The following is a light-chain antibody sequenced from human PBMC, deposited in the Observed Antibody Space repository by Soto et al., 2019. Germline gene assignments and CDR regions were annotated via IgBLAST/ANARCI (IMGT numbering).Light chain of an antibody. CDR1: SSNIGTNT. CDR2: SDN. V-gene: IGLV1-44*01. CDR3: AAWDVSLVV. J-gene: IGLJ2*01. Sequence: QPVLTQPPSASGTPGQRVTISCSGSSSNIGTNTVIWYQQLPGAAHRLLIYSDNQRPSGVPDRFSGSKSGTSASLAISGLQSEDEADYYCAAWDVSLVVFGGGTKLTVL.